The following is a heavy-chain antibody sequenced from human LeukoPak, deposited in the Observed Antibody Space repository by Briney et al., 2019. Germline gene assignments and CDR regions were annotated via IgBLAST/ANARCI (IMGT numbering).Heavy chain of an antibody. CDR1: GYTFTSYD. V-gene: IGHV1-8*03. Sequence: ATVKVSCKASGYTFTSYDINWVRQATGQGLEWMGWMNPNSGNTGYAQKFQGRVTITRNTSISTAYMELSSLRSEDTAVYYCARASGYSSSWYALGNYYYYYYMDVWGKGTTVTVSS. J-gene: IGHJ6*03. D-gene: IGHD6-13*01. CDR2: MNPNSGNT. CDR3: ARASGYSSSWYALGNYYYYYYMDV.